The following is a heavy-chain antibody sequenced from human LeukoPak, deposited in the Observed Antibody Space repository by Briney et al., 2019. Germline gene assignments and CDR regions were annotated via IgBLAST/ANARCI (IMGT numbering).Heavy chain of an antibody. D-gene: IGHD6-13*01. Sequence: GGSLRLSCAASGFTFTNYAMSWVRQAPGEGLEWVSAVSSTGSSTYYADSVKGRFTISRDNSKNTLYLQINSLRAEDTAVYYCAKDYSSSWYFFDYWGQGTLVTVSS. V-gene: IGHV3-23*01. CDR1: GFTFTNYA. J-gene: IGHJ4*02. CDR3: AKDYSSSWYFFDY. CDR2: VSSTGSST.